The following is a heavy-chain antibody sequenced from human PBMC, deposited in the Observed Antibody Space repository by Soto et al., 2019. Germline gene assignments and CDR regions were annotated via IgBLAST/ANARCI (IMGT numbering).Heavy chain of an antibody. V-gene: IGHV3-30*18. D-gene: IGHD6-13*01. CDR3: AKDGDVAAAGYYFDY. Sequence: GGSLRLSCAASGFTFSSYGMHWVRQAPGKGLGWLAVISYDGGDKYYTDSVKGRFTISRDNSKNTLYLQMNSLRAEDTAVYYCAKDGDVAAAGYYFDYWGQGTLVTVS. CDR1: GFTFSSYG. CDR2: ISYDGGDK. J-gene: IGHJ4*02.